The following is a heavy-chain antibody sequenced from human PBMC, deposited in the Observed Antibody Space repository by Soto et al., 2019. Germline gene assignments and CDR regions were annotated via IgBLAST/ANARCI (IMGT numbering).Heavy chain of an antibody. D-gene: IGHD6-13*01. V-gene: IGHV1-69*01. CDR3: ATTRGALQQLVPGIFDY. J-gene: IGHJ4*02. Sequence: QVQLVQSGAEVKKPGSSVKVSCKASGGTFSSYAISWVRQAPGQGLEWMGGIIPIFGTANYAQKFQGRVTIPADESTSTAYMELSSLRSEDTAVYYCATTRGALQQLVPGIFDYWGQGTLVTVSS. CDR1: GGTFSSYA. CDR2: IIPIFGTA.